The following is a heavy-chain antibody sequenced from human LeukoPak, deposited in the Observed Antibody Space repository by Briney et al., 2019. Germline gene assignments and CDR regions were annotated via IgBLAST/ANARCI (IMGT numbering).Heavy chain of an antibody. CDR1: GGSFSGYY. Sequence: KPSETLSLTCAVYGGSFSGYYWSWTRQPPGKGLEWIGEINHSGSTNYNPSLKSRVTISVDTSKNQFSLKLSSVTAADTAVYYCARGRPGYNYYDSRMTFNYWGQGTLVTVSS. CDR2: INHSGST. D-gene: IGHD3-22*01. CDR3: ARGRPGYNYYDSRMTFNY. V-gene: IGHV4-34*01. J-gene: IGHJ4*02.